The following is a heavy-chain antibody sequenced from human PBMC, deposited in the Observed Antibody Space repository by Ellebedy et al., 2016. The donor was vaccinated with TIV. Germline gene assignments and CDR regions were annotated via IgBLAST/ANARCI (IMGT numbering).Heavy chain of an antibody. D-gene: IGHD3-10*01. V-gene: IGHV4-4*02. CDR2: IYHSGST. Sequence: SETLSLTXAVSGGSISSSNWWSWVRQPPGKGLEWIGEIYHSGSTNYNPSLKSRATISVDKSKNQFSLKLSPVTAADTAVYYCARARVLGITMVRAYGMDVWGQGTTVTVSS. J-gene: IGHJ6*02. CDR1: GGSISSSNW. CDR3: ARARVLGITMVRAYGMDV.